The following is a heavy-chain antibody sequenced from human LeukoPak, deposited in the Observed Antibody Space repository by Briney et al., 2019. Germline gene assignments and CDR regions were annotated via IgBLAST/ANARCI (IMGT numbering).Heavy chain of an antibody. CDR2: IYYSGST. Sequence: SETLSLTCTVSGGSISSGGYYWSWIRQHPGKGLEWIGYIYYSGSTYYNPSLKSRVTISVDTSKNQFSLKLSSVTAADTAVYYCARGLGYLKSDDAFDIWGQGTMVTVSS. J-gene: IGHJ3*02. D-gene: IGHD3-16*01. CDR3: ARGLGYLKSDDAFDI. V-gene: IGHV4-31*03. CDR1: GGSISSGGYY.